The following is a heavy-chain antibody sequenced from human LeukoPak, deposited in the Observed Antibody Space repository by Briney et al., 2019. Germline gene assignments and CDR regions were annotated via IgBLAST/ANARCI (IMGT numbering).Heavy chain of an antibody. CDR1: GFTFSSYG. D-gene: IGHD1-26*01. Sequence: GGSLRLSCAASGFTFSSYGMHWVRQAPGKGLEWVAVISYDGSNKYYADSVKGRFTISRDNSKNTLYLQMNSLRAEDTAVYYCAKWEGMDVWGQGTTVTVSS. CDR2: ISYDGSNK. V-gene: IGHV3-30*18. J-gene: IGHJ6*02. CDR3: AKWEGMDV.